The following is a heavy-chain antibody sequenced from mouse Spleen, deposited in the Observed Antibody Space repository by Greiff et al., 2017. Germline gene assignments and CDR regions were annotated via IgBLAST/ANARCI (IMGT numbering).Heavy chain of an antibody. CDR3: ARPGLGRNYAMDY. CDR2: ISSGGSYT. V-gene: IGHV5-9-1*01. J-gene: IGHJ4*01. CDR1: GFTFSSYA. D-gene: IGHD4-1*01. Sequence: EVKLVESGGGLVKPGGSLKLSCAASGFTFSSYAMSWVRQTPEKRLEWVATISSGGSYTYYPDSVKGRFTISRDNAKNTLYLQMSSLRSEDTAMYYCARPGLGRNYAMDYWGQGTSVTVSS.